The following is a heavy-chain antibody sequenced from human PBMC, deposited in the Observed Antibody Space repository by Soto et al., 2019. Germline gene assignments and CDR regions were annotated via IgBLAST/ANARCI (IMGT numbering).Heavy chain of an antibody. Sequence: QVQLQESGPGLVKPSQTLSLTCTVSGGSISSGDYYWSWIRQPPGKGLEWIGYIYYSGSTYYNPSLRRRLTLSEDTSKNHVSLKLSSVTAGDTAVYFCASAMWPHGAFDIWGQGTMVTVSS. CDR1: GGSISSGDYY. CDR2: IYYSGST. V-gene: IGHV4-30-4*01. D-gene: IGHD2-21*01. J-gene: IGHJ3*02. CDR3: ASAMWPHGAFDI.